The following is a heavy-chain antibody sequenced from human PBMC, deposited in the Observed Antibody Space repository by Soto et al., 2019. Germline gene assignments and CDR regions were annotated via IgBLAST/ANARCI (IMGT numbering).Heavy chain of an antibody. J-gene: IGHJ4*02. D-gene: IGHD3-10*01. CDR2: ISYDEIDK. Sequence: GGSLRLSCAASGFSFSNYSMHWVRQAPGKGLEWVALISYDEIDKYFADAVKGRFTISRDNSKNTLYLQMDSLRAEDTAVYYCAGRSGSSDYWGRGTLGTGSS. CDR3: AGRSGSSDY. CDR1: GFSFSNYS. V-gene: IGHV3-30*04.